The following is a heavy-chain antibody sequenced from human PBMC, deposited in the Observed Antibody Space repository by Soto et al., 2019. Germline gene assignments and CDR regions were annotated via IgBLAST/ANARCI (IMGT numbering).Heavy chain of an antibody. V-gene: IGHV4-34*01. CDR1: GGSFSGYY. J-gene: IGHJ6*02. Sequence: SETLSLTCAVYGGSFSGYYWSWIRQPPGKGLEWIGEINHSGSTNYNPSLKSRVTISVDTSKNQFSLKLSSVTAADTAVYYCASTAGGYYYGMDVWGQGTTVT. CDR2: INHSGST. D-gene: IGHD6-13*01. CDR3: ASTAGGYYYGMDV.